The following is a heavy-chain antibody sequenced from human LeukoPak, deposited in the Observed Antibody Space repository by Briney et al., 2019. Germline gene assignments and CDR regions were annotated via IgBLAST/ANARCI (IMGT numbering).Heavy chain of an antibody. CDR2: IKEDGSVK. Sequence: GGSLRLSCAASGFTFSSYWMTWVRQAPGKGLEWVANIKEDGSVKFYVDSVKGRFTISRDNAKNSLYLQMNSLGVEDTAVYYCATSGDTAAGPYWGQGTLVMVSS. V-gene: IGHV3-7*01. D-gene: IGHD6-13*01. CDR1: GFTFSSYW. J-gene: IGHJ4*02. CDR3: ATSGDTAAGPY.